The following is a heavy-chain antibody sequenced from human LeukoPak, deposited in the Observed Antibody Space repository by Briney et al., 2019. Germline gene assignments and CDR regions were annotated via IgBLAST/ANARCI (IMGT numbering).Heavy chain of an antibody. J-gene: IGHJ6*04. D-gene: IGHD2-15*01. V-gene: IGHV4-61*01. CDR1: GGSVSSGSYY. CDR2: IYYSGST. CDR3: ARDSGHCSGGSCPAWGMDV. Sequence: SETLSLTCTVSGGSVSSGSYYWSWIRQPPGKGLEWIGYIYYSGSTNYNPSLKSRVTISVDTPKNQFSLKLSSVTAADTAVYYCARDSGHCSGGSCPAWGMDVWGKGTTVTVSS.